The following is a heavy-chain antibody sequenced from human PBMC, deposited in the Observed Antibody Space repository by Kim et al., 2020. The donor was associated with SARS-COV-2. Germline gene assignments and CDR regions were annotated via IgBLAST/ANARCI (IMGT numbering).Heavy chain of an antibody. Sequence: YEDSVTDRVTNSSNNSKQTLNLQMNSLRAEDTALYYCAKERGQLWSYFDYWGRGTLVTVSS. V-gene: IGHV3-23*01. CDR3: AKERGQLWSYFDY. D-gene: IGHD5-18*01. J-gene: IGHJ4*02.